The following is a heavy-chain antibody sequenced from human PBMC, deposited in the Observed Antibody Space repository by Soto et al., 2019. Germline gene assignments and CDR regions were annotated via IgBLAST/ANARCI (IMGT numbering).Heavy chain of an antibody. CDR2: IYPGDSDT. Sequence: VESLKISCKGSGYSFTSYWIGWVRQMPGKGLEWMGIIYPGDSDTRYSPSFQGQVTISAVKSISTAYLQWSSLKASYTAMYYCARRELGISYYFDYWGQGTLVTVSS. V-gene: IGHV5-51*01. D-gene: IGHD7-27*01. J-gene: IGHJ4*02. CDR1: GYSFTSYW. CDR3: ARRELGISYYFDY.